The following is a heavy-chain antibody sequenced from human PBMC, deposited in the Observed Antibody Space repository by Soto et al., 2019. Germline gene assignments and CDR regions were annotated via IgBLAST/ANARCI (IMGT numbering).Heavy chain of an antibody. V-gene: IGHV4-34*01. CDR2: INHSGST. D-gene: IGHD3-10*01. CDR3: ARDQRDGYWFDP. J-gene: IGHJ5*02. Sequence: SETLSLTCAVYGGSFSGYYWTWIRQPPGTGLEWIGEINHSGSTNYNPSLKSRVTISVDTSKNQFSLKLTSVTAADTATYYCARDQRDGYWFDPWGQGTLVTVSS. CDR1: GGSFSGYY.